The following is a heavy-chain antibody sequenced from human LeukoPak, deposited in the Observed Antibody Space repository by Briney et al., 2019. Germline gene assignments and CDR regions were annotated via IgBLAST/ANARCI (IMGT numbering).Heavy chain of an antibody. Sequence: PSETLSLTCAVYGGSFSGYYWSWIRQPPGKGLEWIGEINHSGSTNYNPSLKSRVTISVDTSKNQFSLKLSSVTAADTAVYYCARDRGVVISYYGMDVWGQGATVTVSS. CDR3: ARDRGVVISYYGMDV. CDR1: GGSFSGYY. J-gene: IGHJ6*02. CDR2: INHSGST. V-gene: IGHV4-34*01. D-gene: IGHD3-3*01.